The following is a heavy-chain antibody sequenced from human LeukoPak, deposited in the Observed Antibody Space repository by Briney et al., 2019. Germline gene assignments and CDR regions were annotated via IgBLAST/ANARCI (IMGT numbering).Heavy chain of an antibody. J-gene: IGHJ4*02. D-gene: IGHD2-2*01. CDR3: ARAGRYCSSTSCYLHY. Sequence: SVKVSCKASGGTFSSYAISWVRQAPGQGLEWMGGIIPIFGTANYAQKFQGRVTITADKSTSTAYMELSSLRSEDTAVYYCARAGRYCSSTSCYLHYWGQGTLVTVPS. CDR1: GGTFSSYA. CDR2: IIPIFGTA. V-gene: IGHV1-69*06.